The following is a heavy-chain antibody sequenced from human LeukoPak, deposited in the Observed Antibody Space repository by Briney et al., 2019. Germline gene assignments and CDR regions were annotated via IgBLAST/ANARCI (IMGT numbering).Heavy chain of an antibody. D-gene: IGHD2-8*01. Sequence: PGGSLRLSCAASGFTFSTYWMTWVRQAPGKGLEWVANINHDGSEKYYVDSVRGRFTISRDNAKNSLYLQMNSLRAEDTALYYCAKLLAYGGGGEAFDYWGQGSLVTVSS. CDR1: GFTFSTYW. CDR3: AKLLAYGGGGEAFDY. J-gene: IGHJ4*02. CDR2: INHDGSEK. V-gene: IGHV3-7*01.